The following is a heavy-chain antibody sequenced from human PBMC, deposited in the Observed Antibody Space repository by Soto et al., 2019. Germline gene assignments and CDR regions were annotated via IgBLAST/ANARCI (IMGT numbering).Heavy chain of an antibody. CDR1: GFTLSSNA. CDR3: AKRGDATSWYWLDP. J-gene: IGHJ5*02. V-gene: IGHV3-23*01. D-gene: IGHD2-2*01. CDR2: ISGSGTST. Sequence: EVQLLESGGDLVQPGGSLRLSCVVSGFTLSSNAMSWVRQAPGKGLEWVSSISGSGTSTYFADSVKGRFTISRDNSKNTLFQQMNRLRAEDSAVYYCAKRGDATSWYWLDPWGQGTLVTGSS.